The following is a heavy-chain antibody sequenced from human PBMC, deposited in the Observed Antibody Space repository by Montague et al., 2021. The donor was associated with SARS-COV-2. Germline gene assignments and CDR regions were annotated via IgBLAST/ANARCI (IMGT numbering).Heavy chain of an antibody. CDR2: VHYTEST. CDR1: GCCIRGYD. J-gene: IGHJ4*02. Sequence: SETLSLTCSISGCCIRGYDWSWTRQYSGKGLEWYGYVHYTESTKYNPSLKTRVTLSLDTPKNHFSLRLNSVTAADTAVYYCARAQNICFIANCVDYFDLWGLGALVSVSS. CDR3: ARAQNICFIANCVDYFDL. V-gene: IGHV4-59*01. D-gene: IGHD1-1*01.